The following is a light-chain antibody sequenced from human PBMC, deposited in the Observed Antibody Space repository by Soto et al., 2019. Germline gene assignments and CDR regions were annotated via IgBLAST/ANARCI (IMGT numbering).Light chain of an antibody. CDR1: QGISSW. CDR3: QQANSFPHT. Sequence: DVQMTQSPSSVSASVGDRVSITCRASQGISSWLAWYQQKPGRAPKLLIYTGSSLHSGVPSRFSGTGSGTEFTLTISSLQPEDVATYYCQQANSFPHTFGGGTKVEIK. CDR2: TGS. V-gene: IGKV1-12*01. J-gene: IGKJ4*01.